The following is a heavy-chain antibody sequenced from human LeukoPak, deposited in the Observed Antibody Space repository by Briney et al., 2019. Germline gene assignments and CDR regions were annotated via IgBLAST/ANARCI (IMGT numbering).Heavy chain of an antibody. V-gene: IGHV1-69*13. J-gene: IGHJ3*02. CDR3: AREKELDYYDSSGNIPLPAFDI. Sequence: SVKVSCKASGGTFSSYAISWVRQAPGQGLEWMGGIIPIFGTANYAQKFQGRVTITADESTSTAYMELSSLRSEDTAVYYCAREKELDYYDSSGNIPLPAFDIWGQGTMVTVSS. CDR1: GGTFSSYA. CDR2: IIPIFGTA. D-gene: IGHD3-22*01.